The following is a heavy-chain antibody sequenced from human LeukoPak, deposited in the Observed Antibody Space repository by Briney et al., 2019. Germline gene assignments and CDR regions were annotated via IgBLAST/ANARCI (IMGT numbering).Heavy chain of an antibody. V-gene: IGHV3-53*01. J-gene: IGHJ5*02. CDR3: AGHDWFDP. Sequence: GGSLGLSCAASGFIVSSNYMSWVRQAPGKGLEWVSVIYTGGNTYYADFVKGRFIISRDNSKNTLHLQMNNLRVEDTAVYYCAGHDWFDPWGQGTLVTVSS. CDR2: IYTGGNT. CDR1: GFIVSSNY.